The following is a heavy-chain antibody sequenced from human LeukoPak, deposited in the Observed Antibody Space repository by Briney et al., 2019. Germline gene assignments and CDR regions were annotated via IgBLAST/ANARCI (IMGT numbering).Heavy chain of an antibody. J-gene: IGHJ4*02. CDR3: ARDYYRGWVPSSGY. CDR2: INPNSGGT. Sequence: ASVKVSCKASGYTFTGYYMHWVRQAPGQGLEWMGWINPNSGGTNYAQKFQGRVTMTRDTSISTAYMELSRLRSDDTAVYYCARDYYRGWVPSSGYWGQGTLVTVSS. V-gene: IGHV1-2*02. CDR1: GYTFTGYY. D-gene: IGHD6-19*01.